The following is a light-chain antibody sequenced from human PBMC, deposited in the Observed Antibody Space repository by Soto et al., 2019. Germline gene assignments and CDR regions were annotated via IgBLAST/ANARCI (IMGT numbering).Light chain of an antibody. CDR2: DVS. J-gene: IGLJ2*01. Sequence: QSVLTQPASVSGSPGQSITMSCTGTSSDVGGYNYVSWYQQYPGKAPKLMIYDVSNRPSGVFHRFSGSKSGNTDSLTISGVQAEDEGDYYCSYYTGSSTLVFGAGTELTVL. V-gene: IGLV2-14*01. CDR1: SSDVGGYNY. CDR3: SYYTGSSTLV.